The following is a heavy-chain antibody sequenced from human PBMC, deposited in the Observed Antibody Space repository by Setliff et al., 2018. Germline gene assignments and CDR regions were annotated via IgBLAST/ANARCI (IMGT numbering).Heavy chain of an antibody. CDR3: APLTRRYGSGSYPFDY. J-gene: IGHJ4*02. Sequence: ASVKVSCKVSGFTLTELSMHWVRQAPGKGLEWMGGFDPEDGETIYAQKFQGRVTMTEDTSTDTAYMELSSLRSEDTAVYYCAPLTRRYGSGSYPFDYWGQGTLVTVSS. D-gene: IGHD3-10*01. CDR1: GFTLTELS. CDR2: FDPEDGET. V-gene: IGHV1-24*01.